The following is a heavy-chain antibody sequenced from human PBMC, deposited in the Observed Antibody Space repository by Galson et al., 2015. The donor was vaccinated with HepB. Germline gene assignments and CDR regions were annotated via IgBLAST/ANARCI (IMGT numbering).Heavy chain of an antibody. CDR2: ITGKGDST. J-gene: IGHJ5*01. D-gene: IGHD5-18*01. V-gene: IGHV3-23*01. Sequence: CAASGFAFDSHAMSWVRQAPGRGLEWISGITGKGDSTFYADSAKGRFTVSKDNSNNMLYLQMNSLRAEDAGLYFCAKGYGLFDSWGQGILVTVSS. CDR3: AKGYGLFDS. CDR1: GFAFDSHA.